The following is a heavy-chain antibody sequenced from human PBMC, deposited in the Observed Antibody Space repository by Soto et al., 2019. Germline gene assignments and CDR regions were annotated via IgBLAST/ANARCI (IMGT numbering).Heavy chain of an antibody. Sequence: ASVKVSCKASGGTFSSYAISWVRQAPGQGLEWMGGIIPSFGTANYAQKFQGRVTITADESTSTAYMELSSLRSEDTAVYYCASGFHCGDYGYYYYGMDVWGQGTTGTVAS. CDR2: IIPSFGTA. D-gene: IGHD4-17*01. J-gene: IGHJ6*02. V-gene: IGHV1-69*01. CDR1: GGTFSSYA. CDR3: ASGFHCGDYGYYYYGMDV.